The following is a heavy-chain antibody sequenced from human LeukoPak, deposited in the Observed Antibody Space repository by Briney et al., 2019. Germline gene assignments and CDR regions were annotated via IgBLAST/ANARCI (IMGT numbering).Heavy chain of an antibody. Sequence: PGGSLRLSCAASGFTFADYAMHWVRQAPGKGLEWVSGISWNSGSIGYADSVKGRFTISRDNAKNSLYLQMNRLRAEDTALYYCAKDIVATMYYFDYWGQGTLVTVSS. J-gene: IGHJ4*02. CDR2: ISWNSGSI. V-gene: IGHV3-9*01. CDR3: AKDIVATMYYFDY. D-gene: IGHD5-12*01. CDR1: GFTFADYA.